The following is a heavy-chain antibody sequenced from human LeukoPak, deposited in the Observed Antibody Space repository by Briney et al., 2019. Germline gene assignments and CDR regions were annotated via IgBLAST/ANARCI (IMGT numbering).Heavy chain of an antibody. CDR2: ISGTSSYI. CDR3: AREDYGDYGGFGY. D-gene: IGHD4-17*01. CDR1: GFTFSSYS. Sequence: PGGSLRLSCAASGFTFSSYSMNWVRQAPGKGLEWVSFISGTSSYIYYADSVKGRFTISRDKAKNSLYLQMNSLRAEETAVYFFAREDYGDYGGFGYWGQGTLVTVSS. V-gene: IGHV3-21*01. J-gene: IGHJ4*02.